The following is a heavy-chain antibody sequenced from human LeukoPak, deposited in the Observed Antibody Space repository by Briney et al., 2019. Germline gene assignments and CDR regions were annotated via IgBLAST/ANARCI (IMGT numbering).Heavy chain of an antibody. J-gene: IGHJ3*02. CDR3: ARGGIVVVPAAIGAFDI. Sequence: PGGSLRLSCAASGFTFSSYAMSWVRQPPGKGLEWVSAISGSGGSTYYADSVKGRFTISRDNSKNTLYLQMNSLRAEDTAVYYCARGGIVVVPAAIGAFDIWGQGTMVTVSS. CDR2: ISGSGGST. CDR1: GFTFSSYA. D-gene: IGHD2-2*01. V-gene: IGHV3-23*01.